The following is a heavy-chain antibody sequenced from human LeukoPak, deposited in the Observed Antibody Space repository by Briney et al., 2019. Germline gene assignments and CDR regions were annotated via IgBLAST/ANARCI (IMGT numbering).Heavy chain of an antibody. D-gene: IGHD5-12*01. V-gene: IGHV4-34*01. CDR2: IEHSGST. Sequence: PSETLSLTCAVYGGSFSAYSWSWIRQPPGKGLEWIGEIEHSGSTSYNPSLKSRLTISVDTSKKQFSLKLNSVTAADTAVYYCATRLPTDYWGQGTLVTVSS. CDR3: ATRLPTDY. CDR1: GGSFSAYS. J-gene: IGHJ4*02.